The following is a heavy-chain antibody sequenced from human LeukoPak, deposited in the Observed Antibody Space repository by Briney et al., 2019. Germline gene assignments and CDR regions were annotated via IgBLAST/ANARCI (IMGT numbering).Heavy chain of an antibody. CDR1: GFTFSSYS. CDR3: AKDKARHTSEDCFDY. CDR2: ISSSSYI. Sequence: GGSLRLSCAASGFTFSSYSMNWVRQAPGKGLEWVSSISSSSYIYYADSVKGRFTISRDNAKNSLYLQMNSLRTEDTALYYCAKDKARHTSEDCFDYWGQGTLVTVSS. V-gene: IGHV3-21*04. J-gene: IGHJ4*02. D-gene: IGHD5-18*01.